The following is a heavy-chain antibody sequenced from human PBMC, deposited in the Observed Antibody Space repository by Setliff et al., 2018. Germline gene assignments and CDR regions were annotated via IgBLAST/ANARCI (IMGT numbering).Heavy chain of an antibody. D-gene: IGHD3-3*01. CDR1: GGSSSSYY. CDR2: IYYSGST. CDR3: ARGKTFFGAFIRAFDI. Sequence: PSETLSLTCTVSGGSSSSYYWSWIRQPPGKGLEWIGYIYYSGSTNYNPSLKSRVTISVDTSKNQFSLKLSSVTASDTAVYHCARGKTFFGAFIRAFDIWGPGRMVTVSS. J-gene: IGHJ3*02. V-gene: IGHV4-59*01.